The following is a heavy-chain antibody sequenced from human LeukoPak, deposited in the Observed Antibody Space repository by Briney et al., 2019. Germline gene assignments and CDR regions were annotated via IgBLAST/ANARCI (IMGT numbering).Heavy chain of an antibody. J-gene: IGHJ4*02. CDR3: ARRAGAYSHPYDY. Sequence: GGSLRLSCTVAGFTVSSNSMSWVRQAPGKGLEWVSFIYSDNTQYSDSVKGRFTISRDNSKNTLYLQMNSLRAEDTAVYYCARRAGAYSHPYDYWGQGTLVTVSS. CDR1: GFTVSSNS. D-gene: IGHD4/OR15-4a*01. V-gene: IGHV3-53*01. CDR2: IYSDNT.